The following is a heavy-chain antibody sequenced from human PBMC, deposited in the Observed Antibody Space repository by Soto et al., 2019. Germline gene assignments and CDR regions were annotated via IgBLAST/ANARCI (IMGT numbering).Heavy chain of an antibody. V-gene: IGHV3-74*01. CDR3: AKGAVTKDYYYYYMDV. CDR1: GFTFSSRW. Sequence: PGGSLRLSCAASGFTFSSRWMHWVRQDPGKGLQWVSRIRHDGADSNYADFVGGRFTISRDNTKNTLYLQMNSLRAEDTALFYCAKGAVTKDYYYYYMDVWGKGTTVTVSS. CDR2: IRHDGADS. J-gene: IGHJ6*03. D-gene: IGHD4-17*01.